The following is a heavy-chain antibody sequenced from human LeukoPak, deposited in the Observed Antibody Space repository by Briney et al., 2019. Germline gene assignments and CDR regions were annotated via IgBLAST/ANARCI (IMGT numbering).Heavy chain of an antibody. CDR3: ATEYYYDSSGPFDY. CDR2: IIPIFGTA. V-gene: IGHV1-69*01. CDR1: GGTFSSYA. D-gene: IGHD3-22*01. Sequence: SVKVSCKASGGTFSSYAINWVRQAPGQGLEWMGGIIPIFGTANYAQKFQGRVTITADESTSTAYMELSSLRSEDTAVYYCATEYYYDSSGPFDYWGQGTLVTVSS. J-gene: IGHJ4*02.